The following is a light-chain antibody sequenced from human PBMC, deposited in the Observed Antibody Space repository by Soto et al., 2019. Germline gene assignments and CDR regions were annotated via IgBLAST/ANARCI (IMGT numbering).Light chain of an antibody. CDR3: CSYAGSSTLV. CDR1: SSDVGSYNL. Sequence: QSVLTQPASVSGSPGQSITISCTGTSSDVGSYNLVSWYQQHPGKAPKLMIYEVSKRPSGVSKRFSGSKSGNTASLTISGLQAEDEADYYCCSYAGSSTLVFGGGTQLTVL. V-gene: IGLV2-23*02. CDR2: EVS. J-gene: IGLJ2*01.